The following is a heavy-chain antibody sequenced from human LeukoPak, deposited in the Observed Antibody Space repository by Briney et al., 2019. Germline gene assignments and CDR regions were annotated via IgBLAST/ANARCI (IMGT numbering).Heavy chain of an antibody. J-gene: IGHJ4*02. CDR3: AKDGGDYDY. Sequence: PGGSLRLSCAASGFTFSSYGMHWVRQAPGKGLEWVAVISYDGSNKYYADSVKGRFTISRDNSKNTLYLQMNSLRAEDTAVYYCAKDGGDYDYWGQGTLVTVSS. D-gene: IGHD3-16*01. CDR2: ISYDGSNK. CDR1: GFTFSSYG. V-gene: IGHV3-30*18.